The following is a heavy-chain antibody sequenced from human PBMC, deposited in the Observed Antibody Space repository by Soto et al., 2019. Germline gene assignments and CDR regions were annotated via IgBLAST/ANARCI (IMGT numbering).Heavy chain of an antibody. CDR3: ARGGNWNYGWFDP. J-gene: IGHJ5*02. CDR1: GGSISSYY. Sequence: ETLSLTCTVSGGSISSYYWSWIRQPPGKGLEWIGYIYYSGSTNYNPSLKSRVTISVDTSKNQFSLKLSSVTAADTAVYYCARGGNWNYGWFDPWGQGTLVTVSS. V-gene: IGHV4-59*01. CDR2: IYYSGST. D-gene: IGHD1-7*01.